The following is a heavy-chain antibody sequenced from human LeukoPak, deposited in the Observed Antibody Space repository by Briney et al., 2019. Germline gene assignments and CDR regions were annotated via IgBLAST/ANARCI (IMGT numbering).Heavy chain of an antibody. D-gene: IGHD3-3*01. J-gene: IGHJ4*02. CDR2: IYYSGST. V-gene: IGHV4-59*11. Sequence: SETLSLTCTVSGGSISSHYWSWIRQPPGKGLEWIGYIYYSGSTNYNPSLKSRVTISVDTSKNQFSLKLSSVTAADTAVYYCARNTYYDFWSGYYGGYFDYWGQGTLVTDSS. CDR3: ARNTYYDFWSGYYGGYFDY. CDR1: GGSISSHY.